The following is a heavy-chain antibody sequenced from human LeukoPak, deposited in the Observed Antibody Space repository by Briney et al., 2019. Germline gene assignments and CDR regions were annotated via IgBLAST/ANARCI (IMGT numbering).Heavy chain of an antibody. D-gene: IGHD3-9*01. CDR2: ISGSGGST. CDR3: AKGYVLRYFDWPSALDY. CDR1: GFTFSSYG. V-gene: IGHV3-23*01. Sequence: GGSLRLSCAASGFTFSSYGMSWVRQAPGKGLEWVSAISGSGGSTYYADSVKGRFTISRDNSKNTLYLQMNSLRAEDTAVYYCAKGYVLRYFDWPSALDYWGQGTLVTVSS. J-gene: IGHJ4*02.